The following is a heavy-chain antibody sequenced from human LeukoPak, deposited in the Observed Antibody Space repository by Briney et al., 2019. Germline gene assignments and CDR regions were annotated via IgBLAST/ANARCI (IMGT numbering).Heavy chain of an antibody. Sequence: GGSLRLSCAASRFTFSRYSMSWVRQAPGKGLEWVSSISASGGGTYYADSVKGRFTISRDNSKNTLYLQMNSLRAEDTAVFYCAKRNSSGWYYFDYWGQGTLVTVSS. D-gene: IGHD6-19*01. J-gene: IGHJ4*02. CDR1: RFTFSRYS. V-gene: IGHV3-23*01. CDR3: AKRNSSGWYYFDY. CDR2: ISASGGGT.